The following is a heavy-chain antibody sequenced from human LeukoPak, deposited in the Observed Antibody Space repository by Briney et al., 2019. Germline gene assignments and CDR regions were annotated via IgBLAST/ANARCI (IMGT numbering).Heavy chain of an antibody. D-gene: IGHD3-16*01. V-gene: IGHV1-3*01. Sequence: ASVKVSCKASGYTFTNYAMQWVRQAPGQRREWMGWINAGNGNTKYLEKFQGRVTITRDTSANTAYMELSSLRSEDTAVYYCAREKRLGGDAFDIWGQGTMVTVSS. J-gene: IGHJ3*02. CDR2: INAGNGNT. CDR1: GYTFTNYA. CDR3: AREKRLGGDAFDI.